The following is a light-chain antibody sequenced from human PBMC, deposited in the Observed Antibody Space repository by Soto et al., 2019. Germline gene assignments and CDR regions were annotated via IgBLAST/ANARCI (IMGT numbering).Light chain of an antibody. CDR1: QGISSW. CDR3: QPANSFPLT. J-gene: IGKJ4*01. Sequence: DIQMTQSPSSVSASVGDRVTITCRTRQGISSWLAWYQQKPGQAPRLLIYAACSLQSGVPSKFSVSGSGTDFTLTIRSLQPEDFATYDCQPANSFPLTFGGGTKVEIK. V-gene: IGKV1-12*01. CDR2: AAC.